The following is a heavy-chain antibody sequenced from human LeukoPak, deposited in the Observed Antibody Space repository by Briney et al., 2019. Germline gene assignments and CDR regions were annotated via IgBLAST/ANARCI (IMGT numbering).Heavy chain of an antibody. D-gene: IGHD3-3*01. V-gene: IGHV4-39*07. J-gene: IGHJ5*02. CDR1: GGSISSSSYY. Sequence: SETLSLTCTVSGGSISSSSYYWGWIRQPPGKGLEWIGSIYYSGSTNYNPSLKSRVTISVDTSKNQFSLKLSSVTAADTAVYYCARDFWSGYYTGPGGFDPWGQGTLVTVSS. CDR2: IYYSGST. CDR3: ARDFWSGYYTGPGGFDP.